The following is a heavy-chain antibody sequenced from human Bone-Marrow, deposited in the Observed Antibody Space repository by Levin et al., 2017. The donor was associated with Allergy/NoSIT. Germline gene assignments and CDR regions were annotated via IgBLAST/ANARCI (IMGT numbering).Heavy chain of an antibody. V-gene: IGHV3-23*01. CDR2: ISGSGGST. Sequence: PGGSLRLSCAASGFTFSSYAMSWVRQAPGKGLEWVSSISGSGGSTYYADSVKGRFTISRDNSKKTLYLQMNSLRAEDTAVYYCAKDREGDGFYYFDYWGQGTLVTVSS. CDR1: GFTFSSYA. D-gene: IGHD2-21*02. J-gene: IGHJ4*02. CDR3: AKDREGDGFYYFDY.